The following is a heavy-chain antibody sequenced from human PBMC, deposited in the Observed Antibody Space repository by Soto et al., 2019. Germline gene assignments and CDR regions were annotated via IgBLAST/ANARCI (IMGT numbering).Heavy chain of an antibody. CDR3: ARGTAAGSLSYYGMDV. D-gene: IGHD6-13*01. J-gene: IGHJ6*02. CDR1: GYTFTRYN. Sequence: ASVKVSCKTPGYTFTRYNIHWVRQAPGQRLEWMGWMNVGNGNTGYAQKFQGRVTMTRNTSGSTAYMELSSLRSEDTAVYYCARGTAAGSLSYYGMDVWGQGTTVTVS. CDR2: MNVGNGNT. V-gene: IGHV1-3*01.